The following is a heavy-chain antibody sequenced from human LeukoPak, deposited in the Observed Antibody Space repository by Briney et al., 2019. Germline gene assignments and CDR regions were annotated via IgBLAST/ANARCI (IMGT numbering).Heavy chain of an antibody. CDR3: ARDVYASETYYVGH. CDR1: GGSISSSYY. V-gene: IGHV4-39*02. CDR2: IYYSGST. D-gene: IGHD3-10*01. J-gene: IGHJ4*02. Sequence: PSETLSLTCTVSGGSISSSYYWGWIRQPPGKGLEWIGSIYYSGSTYYNPSLKSRVTISVDTSKNQFSLKLSSVTAADTAVYYCARDVYASETYYVGHWGQGILVTVSS.